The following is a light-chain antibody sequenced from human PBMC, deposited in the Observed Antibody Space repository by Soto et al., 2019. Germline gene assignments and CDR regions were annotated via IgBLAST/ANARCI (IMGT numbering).Light chain of an antibody. V-gene: IGKV3-15*01. J-gene: IGKJ2*01. Sequence: IVMTQSPATLSVSPGERATLSCRASQSVSSNSAWYQQNHGQDPRLLIYGASTRATGIPARFSGSGSGTEFTLTISSLQSEDFAVYYCQQYNNSPPYTFGQGTKLEIK. CDR3: QQYNNSPPYT. CDR1: QSVSSN. CDR2: GAS.